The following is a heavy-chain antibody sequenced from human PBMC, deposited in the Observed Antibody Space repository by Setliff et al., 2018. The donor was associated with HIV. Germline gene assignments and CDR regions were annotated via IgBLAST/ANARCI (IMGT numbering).Heavy chain of an antibody. CDR3: AKDRTPVFPTRVEV. CDR2: LYSGGGI. D-gene: IGHD5-12*01. J-gene: IGHJ6*02. V-gene: IGHV4-39*07. CDR1: SGSITTTDYY. Sequence: SETLSLTCSVSSGSITTTDYYWTWIRQSPGKGLEWIGSLYSGGGIYRNPSLKSRVIIFVDTSKNEFSLRIYFMTAADSAVYYCAKDRTPVFPTRVEVWGQGTTVTVSS.